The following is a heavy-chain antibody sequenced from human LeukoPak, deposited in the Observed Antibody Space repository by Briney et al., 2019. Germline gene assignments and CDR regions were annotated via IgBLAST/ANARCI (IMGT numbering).Heavy chain of an antibody. Sequence: GASVKVSCKASGYAFTSYSIHWVRQAPGQGLEWMGIINPSGGSTSYAQKFQGRLTMTRDTSTSTLYMELSSLRSEDTAVYYCARGLKSGGPGFDPWGQGTLVTVSS. CDR2: INPSGGST. CDR1: GYAFTSYS. J-gene: IGHJ5*02. D-gene: IGHD2-15*01. CDR3: ARGLKSGGPGFDP. V-gene: IGHV1-46*01.